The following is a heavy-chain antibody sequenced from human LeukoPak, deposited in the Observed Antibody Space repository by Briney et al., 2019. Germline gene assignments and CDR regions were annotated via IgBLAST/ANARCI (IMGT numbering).Heavy chain of an antibody. CDR3: ARHSTYYYGSGSLHFDY. CDR2: IYYSGST. CDR1: GGSISSYY. J-gene: IGHJ4*02. V-gene: IGHV4-59*08. Sequence: SETLSLTCTVSGGSISSYYWSWIRQPPGKGLEWIGYIYYSGSTNYNPSLKSRVTISVDTSKNQFSLKLSSVTAADTAVYYCARHSTYYYGSGSLHFDYWGQGTLVTVSS. D-gene: IGHD3-10*01.